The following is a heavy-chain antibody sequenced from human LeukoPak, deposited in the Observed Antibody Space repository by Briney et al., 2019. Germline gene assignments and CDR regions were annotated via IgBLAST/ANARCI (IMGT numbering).Heavy chain of an antibody. Sequence: GGSLRLSCAASGFTFSSYSMNWVRQAPGKGLEWVPSISSSSSYIYYADSVKGRFTISRDNAKNSLYLQMNSLRAEDTAVYYCARDEGVVAATPFDYWGQGTLVTVSS. V-gene: IGHV3-21*01. D-gene: IGHD2-15*01. CDR3: ARDEGVVAATPFDY. CDR2: ISSSSSYI. CDR1: GFTFSSYS. J-gene: IGHJ4*02.